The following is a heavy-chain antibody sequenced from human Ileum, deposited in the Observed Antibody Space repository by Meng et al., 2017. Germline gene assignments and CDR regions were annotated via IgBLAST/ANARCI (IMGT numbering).Heavy chain of an antibody. D-gene: IGHD3-22*01. Sequence: HVQLLQPGAEVKKPGASVKVSCKASGYTFSNYAMNWVRQAPGQRLEWMGWINAANGDTKYSQKFQRRVTITRDTPASTGYMELSSLRSEDTAVYYCARFSSGYFFGYWGQGTLVTVSS. V-gene: IGHV1-3*01. CDR1: GYTFSNYA. CDR3: ARFSSGYFFGY. J-gene: IGHJ4*02. CDR2: INAANGDT.